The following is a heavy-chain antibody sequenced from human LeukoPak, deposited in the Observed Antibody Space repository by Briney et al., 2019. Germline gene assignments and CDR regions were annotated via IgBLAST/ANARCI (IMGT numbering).Heavy chain of an antibody. CDR2: INLDGSVI. CDR1: GFTFSGYW. D-gene: IGHD3-22*01. CDR3: ATSDDSSGSD. V-gene: IGHV3-7*01. J-gene: IGHJ4*02. Sequence: GGSLRLPCAASGFTFSGYWMSWVRQAPGEGLEWVANINLDGSVIHYVDSAKGRFTISRDNAKNPLYLQMNYLRAEDTAFYYCATSDDSSGSDWGQGTLVTVSS.